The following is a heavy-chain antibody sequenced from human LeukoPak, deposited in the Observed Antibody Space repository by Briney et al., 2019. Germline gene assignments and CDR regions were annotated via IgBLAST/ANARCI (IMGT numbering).Heavy chain of an antibody. CDR3: ARHNQGSPDY. Sequence: GGSLRLSCVASGFIFSYYDMDWVRQAPGKGLEWISYISSSRSIMYYADSVLGRFTVSRVNAENTLYLQMNSLRGDDTAVYYCARHNQGSPDYWGQGTLVTVSS. V-gene: IGHV3-48*01. J-gene: IGHJ4*02. CDR1: GFIFSYYD. CDR2: ISSSRSIM.